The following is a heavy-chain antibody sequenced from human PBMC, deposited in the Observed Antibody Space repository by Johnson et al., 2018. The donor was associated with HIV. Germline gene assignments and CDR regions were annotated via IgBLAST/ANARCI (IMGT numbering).Heavy chain of an antibody. CDR2: ISGSGGST. J-gene: IGHJ3*02. V-gene: IGHV3-23*04. CDR1: GFMFDDYG. CDR3: ARDSSNSFRCEMYAFDI. D-gene: IGHD6-6*01. Sequence: VQLVESGGGVVRPGGSLRLSCEGSGFMFDDYGMTWVRQPPGKGLEWVSTISGSGGSTYYADSVKGRFPLSRDNSKNTLYLQMNNLRAEDTAVYYCARDSSNSFRCEMYAFDIWGQGTMVTVSS.